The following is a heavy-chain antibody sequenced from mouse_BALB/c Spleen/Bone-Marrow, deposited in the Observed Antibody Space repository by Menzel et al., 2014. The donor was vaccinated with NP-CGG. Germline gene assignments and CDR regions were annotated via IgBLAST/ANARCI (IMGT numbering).Heavy chain of an antibody. CDR1: GISLTGYG. CDR2: IWGDGST. J-gene: IGHJ3*01. Sequence: VQLVESGPGLVAPSQSLFITCTVSGISLTGYGVNWVRQPPGKGLEWLGMIWGDGSTDYNSALKSRLSISKDNSKSQVFLKRNSLQTDDTARYYCARDGGYGWFAFWGQGTLVTVSA. CDR3: ARDGGYGWFAF. D-gene: IGHD2-2*01. V-gene: IGHV2-6-7*01.